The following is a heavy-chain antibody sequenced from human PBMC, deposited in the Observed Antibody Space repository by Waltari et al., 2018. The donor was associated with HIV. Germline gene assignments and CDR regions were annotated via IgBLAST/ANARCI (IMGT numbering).Heavy chain of an antibody. CDR2: ISGSGSST. J-gene: IGHJ6*02. CDR3: AKVPQYISSSIYYYGMDV. V-gene: IGHV3-23*01. Sequence: VQLLESGGGLLQPGGPLRLPCGASVFTCSTSALSWVRQAPGKGLEWVSSISGSGSSTYYADSIEGRFTISRDNSKNTLYLQMNSLRAEDTAAYYCAKVPQYISSSIYYYGMDVWGQGTTVTVSS. CDR1: VFTCSTSA. D-gene: IGHD6-6*01.